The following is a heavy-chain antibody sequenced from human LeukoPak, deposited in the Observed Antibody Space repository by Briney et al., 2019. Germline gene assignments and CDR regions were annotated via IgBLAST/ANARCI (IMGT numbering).Heavy chain of an antibody. D-gene: IGHD2-15*01. CDR3: ARETYCSGGTCFFGPDY. CDR2: IYYTGST. CDR1: GGVIRTYY. J-gene: IGHJ4*02. V-gene: IGHV4-59*12. Sequence: SETLSPTCTVSGGVIRTYYWSWIRQPPGKGLEYIGYIYYTGSTTYNPSLESRVTMSVDTSKNQFSLQLTSVTAADTAVYHCARETYCSGGTCFFGPDYWGQGTLVTVSS.